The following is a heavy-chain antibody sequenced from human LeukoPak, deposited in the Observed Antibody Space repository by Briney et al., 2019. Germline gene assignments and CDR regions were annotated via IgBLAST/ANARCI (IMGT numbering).Heavy chain of an antibody. V-gene: IGHV3-53*01. CDR2: IYSDNT. CDR1: GFTVSSNS. Sequence: PGGPLRLSCTVSGFTVSSNSMSWVRQAPGKGLEWVSFIYSDNTHYSDSVKGRFTISRDNAKNSLYLQMNSLRAEDTAVYYCARDALIRGYSYGYTRYFDYWGQGTLVTVSS. J-gene: IGHJ4*02. D-gene: IGHD5-18*01. CDR3: ARDALIRGYSYGYTRYFDY.